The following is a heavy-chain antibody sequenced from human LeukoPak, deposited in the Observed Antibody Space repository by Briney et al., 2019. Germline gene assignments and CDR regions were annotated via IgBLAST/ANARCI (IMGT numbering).Heavy chain of an antibody. CDR2: IYPGDSET. V-gene: IGHV5-51*01. D-gene: IGHD1-26*01. J-gene: IGHJ4*02. CDR3: ARARVGATSYDY. CDR1: AYTFTTYW. Sequence: GESLKISCKGSAYTFTTYWIAWVRQMPGKGLEWMGVIYPGDSETRYRPSFQGQVTISADKSISTAYLQWSSLKASDTAMYYCARARVGATSYDYWGQGTLVTVSS.